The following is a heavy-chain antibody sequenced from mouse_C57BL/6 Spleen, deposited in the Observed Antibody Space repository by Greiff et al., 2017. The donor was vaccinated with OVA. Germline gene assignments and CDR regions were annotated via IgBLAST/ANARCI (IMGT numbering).Heavy chain of an antibody. V-gene: IGHV1-66*01. CDR2: IYPGSGNT. J-gene: IGHJ3*01. D-gene: IGHD2-1*01. Sequence: QVQLQQSGPELVKPGASVKISCKASGYSFTSYYIHWVKQRPGQGLEWIGWIYPGSGNTKYNEKFKGKATLTADTSSSTAYMQLSSLTSEDSAVYYCARRDYYGNYEAWFAYWGQGTLVTVSA. CDR3: ARRDYYGNYEAWFAY. CDR1: GYSFTSYY.